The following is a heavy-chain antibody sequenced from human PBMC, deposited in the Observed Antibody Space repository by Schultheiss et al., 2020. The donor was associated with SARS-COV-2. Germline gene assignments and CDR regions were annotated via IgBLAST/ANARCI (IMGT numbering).Heavy chain of an antibody. D-gene: IGHD2-2*01. J-gene: IGHJ4*02. V-gene: IGHV3-21*05. CDR1: GFTFSSYA. Sequence: GESLKISCAASGFTFSSYAMSWVRQAPGKGLEWVSYISSSSSYTNYADSVKGRFTISRDNAKNSLYLQMNSLRAEDTAVYYCASDPRRGRRSSSYPHVYWGQGTLVTVSS. CDR2: ISSSSSYT. CDR3: ASDPRRGRRSSSYPHVY.